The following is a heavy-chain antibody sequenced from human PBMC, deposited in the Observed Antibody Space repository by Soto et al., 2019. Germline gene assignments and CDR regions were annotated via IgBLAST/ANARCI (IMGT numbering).Heavy chain of an antibody. CDR3: AKSMGGSANGLDV. V-gene: IGHV3-9*01. Sequence: VQLVESGGGLVQPGKSLRLSCDASGFTFDDYAMHWVRQAPGKGLEWVSGISWKSSSIGYADSVKGRFTISRDNAKKSLYRQMNSLTTDDTALYYCAKSMGGSANGLDVWGQGTTVIVSS. D-gene: IGHD2-15*01. CDR2: ISWKSSSI. CDR1: GFTFDDYA. J-gene: IGHJ6*02.